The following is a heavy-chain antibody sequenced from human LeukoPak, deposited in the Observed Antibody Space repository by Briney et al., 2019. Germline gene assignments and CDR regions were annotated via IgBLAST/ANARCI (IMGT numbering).Heavy chain of an antibody. Sequence: GGSLRLSCAASGFTFNNYAMNWVRQAPGKGLEWVSGINWNGGSTGYADSVKGRFTISRDNAKNSLYLQMNSLRAEDTALYYCARVSVGMSFRIDYWGQGTLVTVSS. CDR1: GFTFNNYA. CDR3: ARVSVGMSFRIDY. CDR2: INWNGGST. V-gene: IGHV3-20*04. D-gene: IGHD2-21*01. J-gene: IGHJ4*02.